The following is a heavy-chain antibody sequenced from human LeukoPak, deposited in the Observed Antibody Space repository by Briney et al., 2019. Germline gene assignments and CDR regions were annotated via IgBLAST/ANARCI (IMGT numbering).Heavy chain of an antibody. Sequence: SETLSLTCTVSGGSISSGDYYWSWIRQPPGTGLEWIGYIYYSGSTYYNPSLKSRVTISVDTSKNQFSLKLSSVTATDTAVYYCAGGPYDFWSGSYFDYWGQGTLVTVSS. CDR3: AGGPYDFWSGSYFDY. CDR2: IYYSGST. D-gene: IGHD3-3*01. J-gene: IGHJ4*02. CDR1: GGSISSGDYY. V-gene: IGHV4-30-4*01.